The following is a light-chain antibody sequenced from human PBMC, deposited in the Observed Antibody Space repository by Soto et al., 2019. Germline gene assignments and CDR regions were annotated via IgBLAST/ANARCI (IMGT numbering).Light chain of an antibody. CDR2: GAS. Sequence: EIVMTQSPDTLSVSPGESATLSCRARQSISNNLAWYQQKPGQAPRLLLYGASTRTTGIPARFSGSGSGTEFTLTISSLQSEDFAVYYCQQSNNWPYTFAQGTKLEI. J-gene: IGKJ2*01. V-gene: IGKV3-15*01. CDR3: QQSNNWPYT. CDR1: QSISNN.